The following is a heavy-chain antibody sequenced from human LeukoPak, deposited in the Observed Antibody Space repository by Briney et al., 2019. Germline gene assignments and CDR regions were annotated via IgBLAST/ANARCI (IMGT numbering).Heavy chain of an antibody. CDR2: VSSDGSID. CDR3: AKLAYCGGDCYSGDY. J-gene: IGHJ4*02. V-gene: IGHV3-30*18. D-gene: IGHD2-21*02. Sequence: GGSLRLSCAASGFTFSNYGMHWVRQAPGKGLEWVAVVSSDGSIDYYADSLRGRFTVSRDNSKNTMFLQFNTLRPEDTAVYYCAKLAYCGGDCYSGDYWGQGTLVTVSS. CDR1: GFTFSNYG.